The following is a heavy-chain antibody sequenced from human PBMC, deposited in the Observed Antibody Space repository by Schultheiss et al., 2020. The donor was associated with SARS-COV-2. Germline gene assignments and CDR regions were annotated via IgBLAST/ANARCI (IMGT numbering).Heavy chain of an antibody. CDR3: ARTVATGNYYYGMDV. D-gene: IGHD4-23*01. J-gene: IGHJ6*02. CDR1: GFTFSSHA. CDR2: IYSCGST. V-gene: IGHV3-66*02. Sequence: GGSLRLSCAASGFTFSSHAMSWVRQAPGKGLEWVSVIYSCGSTYYADSVKGRFTISRDNSKNTLYLQMNSLRAGDTAVYYCARTVATGNYYYGMDVWGQGTTVTVSS.